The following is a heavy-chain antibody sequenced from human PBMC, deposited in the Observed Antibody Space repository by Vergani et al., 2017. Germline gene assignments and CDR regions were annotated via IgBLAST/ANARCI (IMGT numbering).Heavy chain of an antibody. J-gene: IGHJ3*02. CDR3: ARVWTTVTFDAFDI. V-gene: IGHV1-2*02. CDR2: VNPNSGGT. D-gene: IGHD4-17*01. Sequence: QVQLVQSGAEVKKPGASVKVSCKTSGFTFIGYYIHWVRQAPGQGLEWMGWVNPNSGGTNYAQKFQGRVTMTRDTSISTAYMELNRLKSDDTAVYYCARVWTTVTFDAFDIWGQGTMVTVSS. CDR1: GFTFIGYY.